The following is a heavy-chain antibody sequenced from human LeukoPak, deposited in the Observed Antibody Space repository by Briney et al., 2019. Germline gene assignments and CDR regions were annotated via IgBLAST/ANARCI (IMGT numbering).Heavy chain of an antibody. V-gene: IGHV3-30*02. CDR1: GFTFSSDG. CDR2: IRYDGSNK. D-gene: IGHD4-17*01. J-gene: IGHJ4*02. CDR3: AKDSFRDYGDYRTRDY. Sequence: GGALRLSCAASGFTFSSDGMHWVRQAPGKGLEWVAFIRYDGSNKYYADSVKGRFTISRDNSKNTLYLQMNSLRAEDTAVYYCAKDSFRDYGDYRTRDYWGQGTLVTVSS.